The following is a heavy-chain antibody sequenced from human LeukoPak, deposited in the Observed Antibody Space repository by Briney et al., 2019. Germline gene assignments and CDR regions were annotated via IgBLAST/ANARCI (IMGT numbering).Heavy chain of an antibody. J-gene: IGHJ4*02. CDR3: ARSPRGRPTLLV. V-gene: IGHV3-23*01. CDR2: ISGSGGST. D-gene: IGHD2-15*01. CDR1: GFTFSSYA. Sequence: QSGGSLRLSCAASGFTFSSYAMSWVRQAPGEGLEWVSAISGSGGSTYYADSVKGRFTISRDNSKNTLYLQMNSLRAEDTAVYYCARSPRGRPTLLVWGQGTLVTVSS.